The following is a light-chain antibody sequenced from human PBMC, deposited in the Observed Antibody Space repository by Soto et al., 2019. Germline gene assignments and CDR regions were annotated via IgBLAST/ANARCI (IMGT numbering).Light chain of an antibody. Sequence: QLVLTQPASLSGSHGQSITISCTGTSSYVGRYDLVSWYQHHPGKAPKVMIYEDNKRPSGVSDRFSGSKSGNTASLTISGLQAEDEADYYCCSSTGGFTWVFGGGTQLTVL. CDR1: SSYVGRYDL. CDR2: EDN. J-gene: IGLJ3*02. CDR3: CSSTGGFTWV. V-gene: IGLV2-23*01.